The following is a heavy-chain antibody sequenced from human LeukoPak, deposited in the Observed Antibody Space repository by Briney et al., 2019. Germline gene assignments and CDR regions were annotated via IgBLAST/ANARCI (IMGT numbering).Heavy chain of an antibody. V-gene: IGHV3-48*03. CDR2: ISTTGKTT. Sequence: PGGSPRLSCVASGFTFSTYEMNWVRQAPGKGLEWVSYISTTGKTTFYADSVQGRFTISRDNAKNSLYLQMNSLRVEDTALYYCAGKSRDGYFDGRFDLWGQGTLVTVSS. J-gene: IGHJ4*02. CDR3: AGKSRDGYFDGRFDL. D-gene: IGHD5-24*01. CDR1: GFTFSTYE.